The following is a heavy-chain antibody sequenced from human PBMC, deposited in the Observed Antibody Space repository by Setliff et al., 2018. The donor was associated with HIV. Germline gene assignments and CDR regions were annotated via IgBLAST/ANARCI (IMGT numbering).Heavy chain of an antibody. CDR3: ASSPIAAPTYYFDY. D-gene: IGHD6-6*01. CDR2: IYYSGNT. J-gene: IGHJ4*03. CDR1: GGSINSYY. V-gene: IGHV4-59*01. Sequence: SETLSLTCTVSGGSINSYYWSWIRQPPGKGLEWIGYIYYSGNTDYNPSLKSRVTISVDTSKNQFSLKLTSVTAADTAVYYCASSPIAAPTYYFDYWGPGTMVTVSS.